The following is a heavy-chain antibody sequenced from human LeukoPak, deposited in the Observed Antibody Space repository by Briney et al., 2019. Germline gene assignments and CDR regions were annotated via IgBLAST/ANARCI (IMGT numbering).Heavy chain of an antibody. J-gene: IGHJ5*02. Sequence: GGSLRLSCAASGFTFSNYAMSWVRQAPGKGLEWVSGISGRGTTYYADSVKGRFTISRENSKNTLYLQMNSLRAEDTAVYYCATSGGSYWSWGQGTLVTVSS. CDR2: ISGRGTT. D-gene: IGHD1-26*01. CDR3: ATSGGSYWS. CDR1: GFTFSNYA. V-gene: IGHV3-23*01.